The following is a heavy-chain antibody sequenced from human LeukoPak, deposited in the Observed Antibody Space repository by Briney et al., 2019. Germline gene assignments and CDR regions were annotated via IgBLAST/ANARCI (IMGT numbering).Heavy chain of an antibody. CDR1: GFTFSTYG. CDR2: IWNDGSSE. D-gene: IGHD5-18*01. J-gene: IGHJ4*02. Sequence: PGRSLTLSCVVSGFTFSTYGMHWARQAPGKGLEWLAVIWNDGSSEYYADSVKGRITNSRDNSRNTLYLQVNSLTADDPAVNYCASGAGYRSGRIDYWGEGTLVTVSS. V-gene: IGHV3-33*01. CDR3: ASGAGYRSGRIDY.